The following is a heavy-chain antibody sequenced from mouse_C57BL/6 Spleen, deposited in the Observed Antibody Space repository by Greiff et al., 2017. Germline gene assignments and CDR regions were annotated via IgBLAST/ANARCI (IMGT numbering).Heavy chain of an antibody. CDR1: GFNIQNTY. D-gene: IGHD3-2*02. CDR2: IDPANGNT. V-gene: IGHV14-3*01. Sequence: VQLQQSVAELVRPGASVKLSCTASGFNIQNTYMHWVKQRPEQGLEWIGRIDPANGNTKYAPKFQGKATITADTSSNTAFLQLSSLTSEDTAIYYCANTAQARLNYAMDYWGQGTSVTVSS. J-gene: IGHJ4*01. CDR3: ANTAQARLNYAMDY.